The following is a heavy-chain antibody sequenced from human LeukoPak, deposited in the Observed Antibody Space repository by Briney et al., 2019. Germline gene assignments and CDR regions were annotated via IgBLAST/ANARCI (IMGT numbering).Heavy chain of an antibody. CDR2: IYYSGST. Sequence: PSQTLSLTCTVSGGSISSGGYYWSWIRQHPGKGLEWVGYIYYSGSTYYNPSLKSRVTISVDTSKNQFSLKLSSVTAADTAVYYCARGSSSWFYYYYYGMDVWGQGTLVTVSS. CDR3: ARGSSSWFYYYYYGMDV. D-gene: IGHD6-13*01. J-gene: IGHJ6*02. CDR1: GGSISSGGYY. V-gene: IGHV4-31*03.